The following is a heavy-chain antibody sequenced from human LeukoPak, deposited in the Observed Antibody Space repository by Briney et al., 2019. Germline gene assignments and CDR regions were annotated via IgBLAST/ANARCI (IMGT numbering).Heavy chain of an antibody. Sequence: GASVKDSCKASVYTFASYDINWVRQATGQGLEWMGWMNPNSGNTGYAQKFQGRVTMTRNTSISTAYMELSSLRSEDTAVYYCARHFRGMDVWGKGTTVTISS. J-gene: IGHJ6*04. V-gene: IGHV1-8*01. CDR3: ARHFRGMDV. D-gene: IGHD3-3*02. CDR1: VYTFASYD. CDR2: MNPNSGNT.